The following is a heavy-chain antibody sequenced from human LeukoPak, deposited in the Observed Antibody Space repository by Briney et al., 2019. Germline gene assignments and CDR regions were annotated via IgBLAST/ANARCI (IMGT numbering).Heavy chain of an antibody. Sequence: PGGSLRLSCAASGFTFSSYWMSWVRQAPGKGLEWVANIKQDGSEKYYVDSVKGRFTISRDNAKNSLYLQMNSLRAEDTAVYYCARDGMDVVVPAATDYWGQGTLVTVSS. V-gene: IGHV3-7*01. CDR2: IKQDGSEK. CDR3: ARDGMDVVVPAATDY. J-gene: IGHJ4*02. D-gene: IGHD2-2*01. CDR1: GFTFSSYW.